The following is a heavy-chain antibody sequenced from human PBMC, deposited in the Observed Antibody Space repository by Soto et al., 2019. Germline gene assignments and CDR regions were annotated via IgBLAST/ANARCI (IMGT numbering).Heavy chain of an antibody. J-gene: IGHJ4*02. CDR3: AKALAATRGFLPQFDY. CDR1: GFTFSSYA. V-gene: IGHV3-23*01. CDR2: VSGSGGST. D-gene: IGHD2-15*01. Sequence: GGSLRLSCAASGFTFSSYAMSWVRQAPGKGLEWVSTVSGSGGSTYYADSVKGRFTISRDNSKNTLFLQMSSLRAEDAAIYYCAKALAATRGFLPQFDYWGQGTLVTVSS.